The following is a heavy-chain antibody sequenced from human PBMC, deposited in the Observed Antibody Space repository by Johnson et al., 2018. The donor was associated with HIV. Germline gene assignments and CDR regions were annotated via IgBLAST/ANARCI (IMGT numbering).Heavy chain of an antibody. CDR2: IGTRSDT. CDR3: AKPRQPSDAFDI. V-gene: IGHV3-13*01. J-gene: IGHJ3*02. D-gene: IGHD6-13*01. Sequence: VQVVESGGGLVQPGASLRLSCAASGFAFSTYDMHWVRQTTGKGLEWVSSIGTRSDTFYPDSVKGRFTISRDNSKNTLYLQLNSLRAEDPAVYYCAKPRQPSDAFDIWGQGTMVTVSS. CDR1: GFAFSTYD.